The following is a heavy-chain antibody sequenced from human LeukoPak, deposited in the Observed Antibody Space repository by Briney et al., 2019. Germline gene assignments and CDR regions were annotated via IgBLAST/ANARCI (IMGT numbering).Heavy chain of an antibody. V-gene: IGHV4-38-2*02. CDR2: IYHSGST. CDR1: GYSISSGYY. D-gene: IGHD3-10*01. CDR3: QATMVREISMGY. J-gene: IGHJ4*02. Sequence: PSETLSLTCTVSGYSISSGYYWGWIRQPPGKGLEWIGSIYHSGSTYYNPSLKSRVTISVDTSKNQFSLKLSSVTAADTAVYYCQATMVREISMGYWGQGTLVTVSS.